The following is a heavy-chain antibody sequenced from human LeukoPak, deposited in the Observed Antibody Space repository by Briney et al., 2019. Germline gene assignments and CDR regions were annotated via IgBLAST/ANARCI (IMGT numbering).Heavy chain of an antibody. Sequence: GESLKISCKGSGYSFTSYWIGWVRQMPGKGLEWMGIIYPGDSDTRYSPSFQGQVTISADKSISTAYMELSSLRSEDTAVYYCARGLWVGDYYYYMDVWGKGTTVTVSS. CDR2: IYPGDSDT. V-gene: IGHV5-51*01. CDR3: ARGLWVGDYYYYMDV. D-gene: IGHD3-16*01. J-gene: IGHJ6*03. CDR1: GYSFTSYW.